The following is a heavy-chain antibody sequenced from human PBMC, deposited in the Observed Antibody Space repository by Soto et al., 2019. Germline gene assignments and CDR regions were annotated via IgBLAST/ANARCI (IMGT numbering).Heavy chain of an antibody. J-gene: IGHJ4*02. CDR2: IYYSGNT. Sequence: SETLSLTCTVSGGPISSGGSYWGWIRQSPGKGLEWIGYIYYSGNTILNPSLRSRVTLSVDTSKNQFSLNLSSVTAADTAVYYCVRYCSTTKCPFDYWGQGTLVTVSS. CDR1: GGPISSGGSY. CDR3: VRYCSTTKCPFDY. D-gene: IGHD2-2*01. V-gene: IGHV4-30-4*01.